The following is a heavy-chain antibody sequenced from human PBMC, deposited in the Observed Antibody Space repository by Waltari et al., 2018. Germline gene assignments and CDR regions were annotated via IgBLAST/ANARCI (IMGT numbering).Heavy chain of an antibody. CDR1: GYSFPSYW. Sequence: EVQLVQSGAELKKPGESLKISCEGSGYSFPSYWIGWVRQMPGKGLWWMGIIYPYDSKTRYSPSFKGQVTISADKSINAAYLQWSSLKASDTAIYYCARHGGSSSPYYYYYMDVWGKGTTVTVSS. D-gene: IGHD6-6*01. V-gene: IGHV5-51*01. J-gene: IGHJ6*03. CDR2: IYPYDSKT. CDR3: ARHGGSSSPYYYYYMDV.